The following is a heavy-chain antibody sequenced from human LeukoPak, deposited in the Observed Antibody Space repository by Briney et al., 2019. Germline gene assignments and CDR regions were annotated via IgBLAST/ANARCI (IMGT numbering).Heavy chain of an antibody. V-gene: IGHV1-58*02. D-gene: IGHD2-21*01. J-gene: IGHJ4*02. CDR3: ARVSDCGGDCYPGLFDY. CDR1: GFTFTSSA. CDR2: IVVGSGNT. Sequence: ASVKVSCKASGFTFTSSAMQWVRQARGQRLEWIGWIVVGSGNTNYAQKFQERVTITRDMSTSTAYMELSSLRSEDTAVYYCARVSDCGGDCYPGLFDYWGQGTLVTVSS.